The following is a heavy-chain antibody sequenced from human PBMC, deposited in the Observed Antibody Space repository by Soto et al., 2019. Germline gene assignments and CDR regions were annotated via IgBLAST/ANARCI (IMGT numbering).Heavy chain of an antibody. CDR3: ARGICSSTSCYASNNWFDP. V-gene: IGHV4-59*01. CDR2: IYYSGST. D-gene: IGHD2-2*01. Sequence: SETLSLTCTVSGGSISSYYWSWIRQPPGKGLEWIGYIYYSGSTNYNPSLKSRVTISVDTSKNQFSLKLSSVTAADTAVYYCARGICSSTSCYASNNWFDPWGQGTLVTVSS. J-gene: IGHJ5*02. CDR1: GGSISSYY.